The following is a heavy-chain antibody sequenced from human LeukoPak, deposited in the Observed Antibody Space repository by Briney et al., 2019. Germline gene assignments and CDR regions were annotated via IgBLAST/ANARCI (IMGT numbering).Heavy chain of an antibody. V-gene: IGHV4-59*01. J-gene: IGHJ3*02. D-gene: IGHD6-13*01. Sequence: SETLSLTCTVSGGSISSYYWSWIRQPPGKGLEWIGYIYYSGSTNYNPSLKSRVTISVATSKNQFSLKLSSVTAADTAVYYCARVRSSSWYVEGAFDIWGQGTMVTVSS. CDR2: IYYSGST. CDR3: ARVRSSSWYVEGAFDI. CDR1: GGSISSYY.